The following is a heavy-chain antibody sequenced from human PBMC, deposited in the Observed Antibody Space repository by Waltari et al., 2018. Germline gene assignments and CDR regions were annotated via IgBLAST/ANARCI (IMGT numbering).Heavy chain of an antibody. CDR2: IKSKTDGGTT. D-gene: IGHD2-2*01. CDR1: GFTFSNAW. Sequence: EVQLVESGGGLVKPGGSLRLSCAASGFTFSNAWMSWVRPAPGKGLEWVGRIKSKTDGGTTDYAAPVKGRFTISRDDSKNTLYLQMNSLKTEDTAVYYCTTDRVVPAAKLLGYWGQGTLVTVSS. CDR3: TTDRVVPAAKLLGY. V-gene: IGHV3-15*01. J-gene: IGHJ4*02.